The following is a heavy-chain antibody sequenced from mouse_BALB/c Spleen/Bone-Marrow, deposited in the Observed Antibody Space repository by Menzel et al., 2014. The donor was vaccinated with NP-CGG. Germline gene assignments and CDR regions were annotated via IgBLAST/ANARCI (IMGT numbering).Heavy chain of an antibody. V-gene: IGHV5-17*02. J-gene: IGHJ2*01. CDR1: GFTFSSFG. D-gene: IGHD4-1*01. CDR2: ISSGSGTI. CDR3: ARGGNWEDFDY. Sequence: DVHLVESGGGLVQPGGSRKLSCAASGFTFSSFGMHWVRQAPEGGLEWVAYISSGSGTIFYADTVKGRFTISRDNPKNTLFLQMTSLRSEDSAMYYCARGGNWEDFDYWGQGTTLTVSS.